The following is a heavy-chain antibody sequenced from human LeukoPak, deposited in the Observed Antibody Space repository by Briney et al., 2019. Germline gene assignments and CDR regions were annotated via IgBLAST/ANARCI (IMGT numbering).Heavy chain of an antibody. J-gene: IGHJ2*01. CDR1: GFTFSDYY. D-gene: IGHD2-2*01. CDR2: ISGSGGST. V-gene: IGHV3-23*01. CDR3: AKGDGVPAAYWYFDL. Sequence: GGSLRLSCAASGFTFSDYYMSWIRQAPGKGLEWVSAISGSGGSTYYADSVKGRFTISRDNSKNTLYLQMNSLRAEDTAVYYCAKGDGVPAAYWYFDLWGRGTLVTVSS.